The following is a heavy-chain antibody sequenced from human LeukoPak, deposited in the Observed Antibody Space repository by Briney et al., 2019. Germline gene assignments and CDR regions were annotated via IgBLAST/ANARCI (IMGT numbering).Heavy chain of an antibody. CDR1: GGSISSYY. Sequence: SEALSLTCTVSGGSISSYYWSWIRQPAGKGLEWIGRIYTSGSTNYNPSLKSRVTMSVDTSKNQFSLKLSSVTAADTAVYYCARGPARYSSGWYSGWGQGTLVTVSS. J-gene: IGHJ4*02. V-gene: IGHV4-4*07. D-gene: IGHD6-19*01. CDR2: IYTSGST. CDR3: ARGPARYSSGWYSG.